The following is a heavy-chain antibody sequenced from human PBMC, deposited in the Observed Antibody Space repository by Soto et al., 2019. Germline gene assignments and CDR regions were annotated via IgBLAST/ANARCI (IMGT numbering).Heavy chain of an antibody. Sequence: GGALGLSCQASGFNFDNYGMHWVRQAPGKGLEWVAVITYDGSNKYYADSVKGRFTISRDNSKNTLSLHLNTLKPEDTAVYHCAKDRVGGTFYTHHGFRGHGTLFTVST. V-gene: IGHV3-30*18. CDR1: GFNFDNYG. CDR3: AKDRVGGTFYTHHGF. J-gene: IGHJ4*01. D-gene: IGHD1-7*01. CDR2: ITYDGSNK.